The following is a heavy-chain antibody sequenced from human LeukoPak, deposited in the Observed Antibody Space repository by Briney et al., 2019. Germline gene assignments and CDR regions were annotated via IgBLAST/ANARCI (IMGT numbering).Heavy chain of an antibody. CDR3: IGDSSGSLFDP. J-gene: IGHJ5*02. Sequence: SETLSLTCAVYGGSFSDYYWGWIRQSPGKGLEWIGEIHHSGSTNYNPSLKSRVTISVDTSKNQFSLKLSSVTAADTAVYYCIGDSSGSLFDPWGQGTLVTVSS. CDR1: GGSFSDYY. CDR2: IHHSGST. D-gene: IGHD3-22*01. V-gene: IGHV4-34*01.